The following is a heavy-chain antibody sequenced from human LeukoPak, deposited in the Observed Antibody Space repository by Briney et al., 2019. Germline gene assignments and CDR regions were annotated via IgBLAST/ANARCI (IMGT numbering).Heavy chain of an antibody. V-gene: IGHV4-59*08. Sequence: SETLSLTCTVSGGSISSYYWSWIRQPPGKGLEWMGYIYYSGSTNYNPSLKSRVTISVGTSKNQFSLKLSSVTAADTAVYYCARQSYYDSSGYYDSLYYYYMDVWGKGTTVTVSS. CDR2: IYYSGST. CDR1: GGSISSYY. CDR3: ARQSYYDSSGYYDSLYYYYMDV. D-gene: IGHD3-22*01. J-gene: IGHJ6*03.